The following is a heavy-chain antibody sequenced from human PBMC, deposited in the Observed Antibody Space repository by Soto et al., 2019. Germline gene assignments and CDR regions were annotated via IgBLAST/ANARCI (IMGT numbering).Heavy chain of an antibody. CDR3: ASLYYGSGSYHGMDV. D-gene: IGHD3-10*01. V-gene: IGHV3-33*01. CDR1: GFTFSSYG. Sequence: GGSLRLSCAASGFTFSSYGMHWVRQAPGKGLEWVAVIWYDGSNKYYADSVKGRFTISRDNSKNTLYLQMNSLRAEDTAVYYCASLYYGSGSYHGMDVWGQGXTVTVYS. CDR2: IWYDGSNK. J-gene: IGHJ6*02.